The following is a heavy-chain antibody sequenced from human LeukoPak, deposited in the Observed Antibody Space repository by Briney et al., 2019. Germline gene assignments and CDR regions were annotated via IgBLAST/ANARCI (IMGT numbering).Heavy chain of an antibody. Sequence: GESLKISCKGSGYSFTSYWIGWVRQMPGKGLEWMGIIYPGDSDTRYTPSFQGQVTISADKSLSTAYLQWNSLKASDTAIYYCARQTAMGRSGDYWGQGTLVTVSS. J-gene: IGHJ4*02. CDR2: IYPGDSDT. D-gene: IGHD7-27*01. CDR1: GYSFTSYW. V-gene: IGHV5-51*01. CDR3: ARQTAMGRSGDY.